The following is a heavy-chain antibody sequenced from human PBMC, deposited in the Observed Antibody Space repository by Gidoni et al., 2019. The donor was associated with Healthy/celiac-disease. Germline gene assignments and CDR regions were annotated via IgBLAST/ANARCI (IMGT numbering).Heavy chain of an antibody. D-gene: IGHD3-22*01. CDR3: AGAYYYDSSGFLTLTWFDP. V-gene: IGHV4-4*02. J-gene: IGHJ5*02. CDR1: GGSISSSNW. Sequence: QVQLQESGPGLVKPSGTLHLTCAVSGGSISSSNWRSWVRQPPGKGLEWIGEIYHSGSTKYNPSRKSRVTISVDKSKNQFSLKLSSVTAADTAVYYCAGAYYYDSSGFLTLTWFDPWGQGTLVTVSS. CDR2: IYHSGST.